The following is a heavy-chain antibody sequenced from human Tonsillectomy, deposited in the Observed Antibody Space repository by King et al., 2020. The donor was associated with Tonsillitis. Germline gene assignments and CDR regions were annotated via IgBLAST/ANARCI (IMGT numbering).Heavy chain of an antibody. CDR3: ARGLRLGSPDY. D-gene: IGHD3-16*01. CDR1: GFTFNKHS. Sequence: VQLVESGGGLVKPGGSLRLSCVASGFTFNKHSMSWVRQAPGMGLEWVSSITSSGTYIYYGDSVKGRFTISRDNAKNSMYLQMNSLRADDTAIYYCARGLRLGSPDYWGQGALVIVSS. V-gene: IGHV3-21*06. CDR2: ITSSGTYI. J-gene: IGHJ4*02.